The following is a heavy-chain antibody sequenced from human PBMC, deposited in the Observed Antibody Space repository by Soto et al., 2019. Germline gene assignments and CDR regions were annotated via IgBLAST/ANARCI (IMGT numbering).Heavy chain of an antibody. J-gene: IGHJ4*02. Sequence: GGSLRLSCSASGFTFSMYSMHWIRQAPGKGLECVAAMSDDGRSTYYADSVKGRYTISRDNSNNAVFLQKSSLKPDDTAVYYCRKLAEYDVDEGWGLGTLVTVSS. CDR1: GFTFSMYS. V-gene: IGHV3-64D*06. CDR3: RKLAEYDVDEG. D-gene: IGHD1-1*01. CDR2: MSDDGRST.